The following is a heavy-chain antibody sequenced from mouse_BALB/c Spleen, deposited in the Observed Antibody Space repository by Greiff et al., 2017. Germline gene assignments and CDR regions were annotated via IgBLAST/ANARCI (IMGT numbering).Heavy chain of an antibody. CDR2: INPYNDGT. CDR3: ARGGLLRGLWFED. V-gene: IGHV1-14*01. CDR1: GYTFTSYV. D-gene: IGHD1-1*01. Sequence: VQLQQSGPELVKPGASVKMSCKASGYTFTSYVMHWVKQKPGQGLEWIGYINPYNDGTKYNEKFKGKATLTSDRSSSTAYMELSRQTSEGSAVEYCARGGLLRGLWFEDWGQGTRLAV. J-gene: IGHJ2*03.